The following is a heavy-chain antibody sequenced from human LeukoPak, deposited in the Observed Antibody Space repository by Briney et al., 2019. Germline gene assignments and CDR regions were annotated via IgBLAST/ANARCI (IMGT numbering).Heavy chain of an antibody. D-gene: IGHD2-21*02. J-gene: IGHJ5*02. CDR2: INHSGST. Sequence: SETLSLTCAVYGGSFSGYYWSWIRQPPVKGLEWIGEINHSGSTNYNPSLKSRVTISVDTSKNQFSLKLSSVTAADTAVYYCARGRGRVVVTAITKDNWFDPWGQGTLVTVSS. CDR1: GGSFSGYY. V-gene: IGHV4-34*01. CDR3: ARGRGRVVVTAITKDNWFDP.